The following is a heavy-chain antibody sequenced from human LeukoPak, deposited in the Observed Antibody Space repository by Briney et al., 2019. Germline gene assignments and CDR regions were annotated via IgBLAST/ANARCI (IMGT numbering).Heavy chain of an antibody. D-gene: IGHD3-22*01. CDR2: IYYSGST. V-gene: IGHV4-30-4*01. J-gene: IGHJ4*02. CDR1: GGSISSGDYY. Sequence: SETLSLTCTVSGGSISSGDYYWSWIRQPPGKGLEWIGYIYYSGSTYYNPSLKSRVTISVGTSKNQFSLKLSSVTAADTAVYYCARLSQYYYDSSGAFDYWGQGTLVTVSS. CDR3: ARLSQYYYDSSGAFDY.